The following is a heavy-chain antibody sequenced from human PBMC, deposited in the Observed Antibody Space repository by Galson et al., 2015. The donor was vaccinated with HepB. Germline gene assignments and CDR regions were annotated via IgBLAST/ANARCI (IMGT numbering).Heavy chain of an antibody. J-gene: IGHJ6*02. CDR2: INPNSGGT. CDR3: ARALPHWTNGPAAILFHYGMDV. D-gene: IGHD2-2*02. Sequence: SVKVSCKASGYTFTGYYMHWVRQAPGQGLEWMGWINPNSGGTNYAQKFQGRVTMTRDTSISTAYMELSRLRSDDTAVYYCARALPHWTNGPAAILFHYGMDVWGQGTTVTVSS. CDR1: GYTFTGYY. V-gene: IGHV1-2*02.